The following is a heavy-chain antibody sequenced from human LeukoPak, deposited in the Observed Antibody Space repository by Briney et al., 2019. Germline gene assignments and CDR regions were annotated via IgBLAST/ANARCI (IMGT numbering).Heavy chain of an antibody. CDR3: AKDARYGFDY. CDR2: ISGSGGST. V-gene: IGHV3-23*01. D-gene: IGHD1-1*01. Sequence: GGFLRLSCAFSGLTFSSYAMSWVRQAPGKGLEWVSAISGSGGSTYYADSVKGRFTISRDNSKNTLYLQMNSLRAEDTAVYYCAKDARYGFDYWGQGTLVTVSS. CDR1: GLTFSSYA. J-gene: IGHJ4*02.